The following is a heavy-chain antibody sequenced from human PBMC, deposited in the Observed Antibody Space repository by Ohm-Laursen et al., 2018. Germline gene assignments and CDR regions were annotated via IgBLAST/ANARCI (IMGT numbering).Heavy chain of an antibody. V-gene: IGHV4-59*08. D-gene: IGHD3-22*01. J-gene: IGHJ4*02. CDR3: ARVGGYYYRYYFDY. CDR1: GGSISSYY. Sequence: PSQTLSLTCTVSGGSISSYYWSWIRQPPGKGLEWIGYIYYSGSTNYTPSLKSRVTISVDTSKNQFSLKLSSVTAADTAVYYCARVGGYYYRYYFDYWGQGTLVTVSS. CDR2: IYYSGST.